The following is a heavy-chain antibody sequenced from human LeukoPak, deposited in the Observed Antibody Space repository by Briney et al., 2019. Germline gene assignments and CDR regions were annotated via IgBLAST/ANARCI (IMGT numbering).Heavy chain of an antibody. D-gene: IGHD2-2*01. V-gene: IGHV3-48*01. CDR3: ARDNFVSYQLLYYYYYMDV. Sequence: GGSLRLSCAASGFTFSSYSMNWDCQAPGKGREWVSYISSSSSTIYYADSVKGRFTISRDNAKNSLYLQMNSLRAEDTAVYYCARDNFVSYQLLYYYYYMDVWGKGTTVTVSS. CDR2: ISSSSSTI. CDR1: GFTFSSYS. J-gene: IGHJ6*03.